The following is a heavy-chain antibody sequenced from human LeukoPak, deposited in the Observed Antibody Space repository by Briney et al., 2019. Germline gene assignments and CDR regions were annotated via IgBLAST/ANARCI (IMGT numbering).Heavy chain of an antibody. V-gene: IGHV3-7*01. Sequence: GGSLRLSCAASGFTFTNYWMSWVRQAPGKGLELVANIKQDRSEKYYVDSVKGRFTISRDNAKNSLYLQMNSLKPDDTAVYSCARQESRNYYFEGLDCWGQGTLVTVSS. CDR2: IKQDRSEK. CDR1: GFTFTNYW. D-gene: IGHD3-22*01. J-gene: IGHJ4*02. CDR3: ARQESRNYYFEGLDC.